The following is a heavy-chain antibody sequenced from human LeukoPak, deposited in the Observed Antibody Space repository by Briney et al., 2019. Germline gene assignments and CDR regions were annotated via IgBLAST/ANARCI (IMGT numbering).Heavy chain of an antibody. CDR2: INHSGST. V-gene: IGHV4-34*01. CDR3: ARGPRIAVAGTRLNQYYFDY. D-gene: IGHD6-19*01. J-gene: IGHJ4*02. Sequence: SETLSLTCAVYGGSFSGYYWSWIRQPPGKGLEWIGEINHSGSTNYNPSLKSRVTMSVDTSKSQFSLKLSSVTAADTAVYYCARGPRIAVAGTRLNQYYFDYWGQGTLVTVSS. CDR1: GGSFSGYY.